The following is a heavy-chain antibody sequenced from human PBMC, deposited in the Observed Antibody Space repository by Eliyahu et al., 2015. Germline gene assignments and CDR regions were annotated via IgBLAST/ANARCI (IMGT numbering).Heavy chain of an antibody. D-gene: IGHD1-7*01. V-gene: IGHV3-23*01. Sequence: VQLLQSGGGLVQPGGSLRLSXXTSGFTXSSXARXWVRQAPGKGLEWVSGVNGNGDSTXYADSVKGRFTISRDNFKNTLHLQIDSLRADDTAVYYCAKDQGTGSENYSWGTFDPWGQGTLVTVSS. CDR1: GFTXSSXA. CDR2: VNGNGDST. CDR3: AKDQGTGSENYSWGTFDP. J-gene: IGHJ5*02.